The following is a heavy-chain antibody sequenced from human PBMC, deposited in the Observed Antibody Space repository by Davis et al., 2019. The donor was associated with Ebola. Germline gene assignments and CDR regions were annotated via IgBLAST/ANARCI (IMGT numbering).Heavy chain of an antibody. CDR3: ARDVDSSSWYVGYFQH. D-gene: IGHD6-13*01. CDR1: GFTFSSYG. Sequence: GESLKISCAASGFTFSSYGMHWVRQAPGKGLEWVAVIWYDGSNKYYADSVKGRFTISRDNSKNTLYLQMNSLRAEDTAVYYCARDVDSSSWYVGYFQHWGQGTLVTVSS. CDR2: IWYDGSNK. J-gene: IGHJ1*01. V-gene: IGHV3-33*01.